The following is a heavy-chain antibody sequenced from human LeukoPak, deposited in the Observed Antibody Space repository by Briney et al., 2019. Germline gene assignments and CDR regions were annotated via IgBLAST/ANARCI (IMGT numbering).Heavy chain of an antibody. V-gene: IGHV1-46*01. CDR2: INPSGGST. CDR3: ATQDCSSTSCRTLDY. CDR1: GYTFTSYY. Sequence: AASVKVSCKASGYTFTSYYMHWVRQAPGQGLEWMGIINPSGGSTSYAQKFQGRVTMTRDTSTSTVYMELSSLRSEDTAVYYCATQDCSSTSCRTLDYWGQGTLVTVSS. D-gene: IGHD2-2*01. J-gene: IGHJ4*02.